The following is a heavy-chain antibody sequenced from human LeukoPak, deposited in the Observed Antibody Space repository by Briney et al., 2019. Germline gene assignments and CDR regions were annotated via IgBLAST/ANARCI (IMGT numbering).Heavy chain of an antibody. CDR1: GGSISGYY. V-gene: IGHV4-34*01. Sequence: SETLSLTCTVSGGSISGYYWSWIRQPPGKGLEWIGEINHSGSTNYNPSLKSRATISVDTSKNQFSLKLSSVTAADTAVYYCARGRPYYDFWSGPYYYYGMDVWGQGTTVTVSS. J-gene: IGHJ6*02. CDR2: INHSGST. CDR3: ARGRPYYDFWSGPYYYYGMDV. D-gene: IGHD3-3*01.